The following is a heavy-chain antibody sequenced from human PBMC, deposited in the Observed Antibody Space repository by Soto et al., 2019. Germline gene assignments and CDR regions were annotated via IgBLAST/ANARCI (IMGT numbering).Heavy chain of an antibody. V-gene: IGHV4-31*03. Sequence: SETLSLTCSVSGGSINSGGYYWTWVRQHPGKGLEWIGYIFFSGSTYYNPSLKSRVTISVDMSKNQFFLNLRSVTVADTAVYFCGITCVPYGMDVWGQGTKDPVSS. CDR1: GGSINSGGYY. J-gene: IGHJ6*02. CDR3: GITCVPYGMDV. D-gene: IGHD3-16*01. CDR2: IFFSGST.